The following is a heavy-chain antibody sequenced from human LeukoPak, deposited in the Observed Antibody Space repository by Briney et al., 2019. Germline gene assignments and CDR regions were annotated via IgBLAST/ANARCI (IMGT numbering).Heavy chain of an antibody. Sequence: GGSLRLSCAASGFTFSSYGMHWVRQAPGKGLEWVAVISYDGSNKYYADSVKGRFTISRDNSKNTLYLQMNSLRAEDTAVYYCASSGSGSYPDYWGQGTLITVSS. V-gene: IGHV3-33*05. CDR2: ISYDGSNK. CDR3: ASSGSGSYPDY. CDR1: GFTFSSYG. J-gene: IGHJ4*02. D-gene: IGHD3-10*01.